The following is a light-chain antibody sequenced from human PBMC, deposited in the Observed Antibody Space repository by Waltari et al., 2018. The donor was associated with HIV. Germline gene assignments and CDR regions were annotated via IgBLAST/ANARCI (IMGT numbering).Light chain of an antibody. Sequence: VMKMTQSPLLVSASTGDRVTIDCRMSQDVSTYLAWYQQRPGKAPELLIHGASTLQSGVPSRFSGSGSGTDFTLTISCLQSDDFATYYCLQYYNFPWTVGQGTKVEI. V-gene: IGKV1D-8*01. CDR1: QDVSTY. CDR2: GAS. CDR3: LQYYNFPWT. J-gene: IGKJ1*01.